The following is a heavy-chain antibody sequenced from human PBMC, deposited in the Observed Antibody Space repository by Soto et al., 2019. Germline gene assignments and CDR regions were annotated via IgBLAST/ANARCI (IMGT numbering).Heavy chain of an antibody. J-gene: IGHJ4*02. CDR3: ARAQAWGIHDY. V-gene: IGHV1-46*03. Sequence: QVQLVQSGAEVKKPGASVNISCKASGYTFTSYYMHWVRQAPGQGLEWVGTINPSGGSTTYAQKFQDRVTMTRDTSTSTVYMELSSLISEDTAVYHCARAQAWGIHDYWGQGTLVTVSS. CDR2: INPSGGST. D-gene: IGHD7-27*01. CDR1: GYTFTSYY.